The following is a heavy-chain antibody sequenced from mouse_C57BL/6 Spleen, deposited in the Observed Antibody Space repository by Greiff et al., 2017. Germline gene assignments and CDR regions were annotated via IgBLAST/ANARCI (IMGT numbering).Heavy chain of an antibody. CDR3: VRTTVVVNFDV. Sequence: EVKLMESGGGLVQPKGSLKLSCAASGFSFNTYAMNWVRQAPGKGLEWVARIRSKNNNYATYYADSVKDRFTISRDDSESMLYLQMNNLKTDDTAMYYCVRTTVVVNFDVWGTGTTVTVSS. CDR2: IRSKNNNYAT. CDR1: GFSFNTYA. V-gene: IGHV10-1*01. J-gene: IGHJ1*03. D-gene: IGHD1-1*01.